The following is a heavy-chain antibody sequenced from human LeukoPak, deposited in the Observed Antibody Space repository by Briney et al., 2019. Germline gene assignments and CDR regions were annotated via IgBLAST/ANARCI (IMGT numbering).Heavy chain of an antibody. CDR3: ARDYERNYDILTGYLPAYYYGMDV. J-gene: IGHJ6*02. Sequence: GGSLRLSCAASGFTFSSYAMHWVRQAPGKGLEWVAVISYDGSNKYYADSVKGRFTISRDNSKNTLYLQMNSLRAEDTAVYYCARDYERNYDILTGYLPAYYYGMDVWGQGTTVTVSS. V-gene: IGHV3-30-3*01. CDR2: ISYDGSNK. CDR1: GFTFSSYA. D-gene: IGHD3-9*01.